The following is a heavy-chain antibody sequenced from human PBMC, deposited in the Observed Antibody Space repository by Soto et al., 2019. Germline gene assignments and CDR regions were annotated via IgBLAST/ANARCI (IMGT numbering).Heavy chain of an antibody. CDR1: GGSISSGGYY. Sequence: SETLSLTCTVSGGSISSGGYYWSWIRQHPGKGLEWVGYSYCTGSSYYNPSLKSRVTISVDASKNQLSLRLASVTAADTAVYYCARDLRGYSRYDYLDYWGQGIPVTVSS. CDR2: SYCTGSS. V-gene: IGHV4-31*03. CDR3: ARDLRGYSRYDYLDY. D-gene: IGHD5-12*01. J-gene: IGHJ4*02.